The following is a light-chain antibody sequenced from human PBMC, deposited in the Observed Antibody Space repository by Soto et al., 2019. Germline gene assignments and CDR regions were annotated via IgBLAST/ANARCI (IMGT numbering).Light chain of an antibody. J-gene: IGLJ2*01. CDR3: CSYAGSYVV. Sequence: QSALTQPRSVSGSPGQSVTISCTGTSSDVGGYNYVSWYQQHPGKAPKLMIYDVSKWPSGVPDRFSGSKSGNTASLTISGLQAEDEADYFCCSYAGSYVVFGGGTKLTV. CDR1: SSDVGGYNY. CDR2: DVS. V-gene: IGLV2-11*01.